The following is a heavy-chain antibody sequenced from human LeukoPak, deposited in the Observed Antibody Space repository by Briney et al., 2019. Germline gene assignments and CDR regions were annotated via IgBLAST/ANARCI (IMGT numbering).Heavy chain of an antibody. V-gene: IGHV3-30*18. CDR3: ANYVDY. CDR2: ISYDGSNK. CDR1: GFTFSSYG. J-gene: IGHJ4*02. Sequence: GRSLRLSCAASGFTFSSYGMHWVRQAPGKGLEWVAVISYDGSNKYYADSVKGRFTISRDNSKNTLYLQMNSLRAADTAVYYCANYVDYWGQGTLVAVSS.